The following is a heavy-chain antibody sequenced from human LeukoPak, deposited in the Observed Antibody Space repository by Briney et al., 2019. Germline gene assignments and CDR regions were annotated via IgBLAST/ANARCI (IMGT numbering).Heavy chain of an antibody. V-gene: IGHV1-69*01. Sequence: GSSVKVSCKASGGTFSSYAISWVRQAPGQGLEWMGGIIPIFGTANYAQKFQGRVTITADESTSTAYMELSSLRSEDTAVYYCARQFGELLWSWFDPWGQGTLVTVSS. J-gene: IGHJ5*02. CDR1: GGTFSSYA. D-gene: IGHD3-10*01. CDR2: IIPIFGTA. CDR3: ARQFGELLWSWFDP.